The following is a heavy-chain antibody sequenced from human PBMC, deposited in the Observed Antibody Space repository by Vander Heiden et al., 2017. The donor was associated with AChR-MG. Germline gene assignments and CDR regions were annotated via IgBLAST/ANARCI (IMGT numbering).Heavy chain of an antibody. V-gene: IGHV3-23*01. CDR3: AKDFGYCSSTSCYLYYYMDV. D-gene: IGHD2-2*01. Sequence: EVQLLESGGGLVQPGGSLRLSCAASGFTFSSYAMSWVRQAPGKGLEWVSAISGSGGSTYYADSVKGRFTISRDNSKNTLYLQMNSLRAEDTAVYYCAKDFGYCSSTSCYLYYYMDVWGKGTTVTVSS. J-gene: IGHJ6*03. CDR1: GFTFSSYA. CDR2: ISGSGGST.